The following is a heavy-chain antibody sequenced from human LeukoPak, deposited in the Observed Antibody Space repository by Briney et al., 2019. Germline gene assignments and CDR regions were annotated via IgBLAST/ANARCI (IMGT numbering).Heavy chain of an antibody. Sequence: SQTLSLACTVSGGSISSGGYYWGWIRQPPGKGLEWIGYIYYSGGTYYNPSLKSRVTISVDTSKNQFSLKLSSVTAADTAVYYCARLFSGYYYGWGQGTLVTVSS. CDR2: IYYSGGT. J-gene: IGHJ4*02. V-gene: IGHV4-30-4*01. CDR1: GGSISSGGYY. D-gene: IGHD3-22*01. CDR3: ARLFSGYYYG.